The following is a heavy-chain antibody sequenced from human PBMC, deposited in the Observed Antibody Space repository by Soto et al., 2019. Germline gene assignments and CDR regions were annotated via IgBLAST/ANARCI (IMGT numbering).Heavy chain of an antibody. D-gene: IGHD3-3*01. CDR2: ISSSSGYI. CDR1: GFTFSDYS. V-gene: IGHV3-21*01. Sequence: GGSLRLSCAASGFTFSDYSLSWVRQAPGKGLEWVSSISSSSGYIYYADSVKGRFTISRDNAKNSLYLQMNSLRADDTAVYYCARERITIFGVSPPNWFDPWGQGTLVTVSS. J-gene: IGHJ5*02. CDR3: ARERITIFGVSPPNWFDP.